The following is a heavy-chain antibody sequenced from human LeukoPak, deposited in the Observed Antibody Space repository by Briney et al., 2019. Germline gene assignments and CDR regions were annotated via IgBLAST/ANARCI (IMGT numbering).Heavy chain of an antibody. CDR2: ISGSSPAT. V-gene: IGHV3-23*01. Sequence: PGGSLRLSCAASGCPFSSYTLSWVRQAPGKGLEWVSAISGSSPATYYSGSVKGRFTISRDNSKNTLYLQMNSLRAEDTAIYYCAKERQSGDYFTSDYWGPGTLVTVSS. CDR1: GCPFSSYT. CDR3: AKERQSGDYFTSDY. J-gene: IGHJ4*02. D-gene: IGHD4-17*01.